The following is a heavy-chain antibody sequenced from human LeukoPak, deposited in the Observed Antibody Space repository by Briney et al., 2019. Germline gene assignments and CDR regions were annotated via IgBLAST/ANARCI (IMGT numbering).Heavy chain of an antibody. V-gene: IGHV4-34*01. CDR3: ARAGLRSCSGGSCYSHYMDV. CDR2: INYSGST. D-gene: IGHD2-15*01. Sequence: PSETLSLTCAVYGGSFSGYYWSWIRQPPGKGLEWIREINYSGSTNYNPSLKSRVTISVDTSKNQLSLKLSSVTAADTAVYYCARAGLRSCSGGSCYSHYMDVWGKGTTVTVSS. CDR1: GGSFSGYY. J-gene: IGHJ6*03.